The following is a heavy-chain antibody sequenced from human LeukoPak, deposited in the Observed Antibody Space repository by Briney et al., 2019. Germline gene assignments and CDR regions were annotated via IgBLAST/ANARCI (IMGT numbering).Heavy chain of an antibody. Sequence: SETLSLTCTVSGGSISSSTYYWGWIRQPPGKGLEWIGSIYYSGSTYYNPSLKSRVTISVDTSKKQFSLKLSSVTAADTAVYYCARLRNYFHYMDVWGKGTTVTVSS. CDR3: ARLRNYFHYMDV. J-gene: IGHJ6*03. V-gene: IGHV4-39*01. CDR2: IYYSGST. CDR1: GGSISSSTYY.